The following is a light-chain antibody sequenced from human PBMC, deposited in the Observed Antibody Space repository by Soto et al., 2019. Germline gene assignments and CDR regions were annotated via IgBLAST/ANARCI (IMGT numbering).Light chain of an antibody. CDR2: DND. Sequence: QSALTQPPSVSAAPGQKVSISCSGSSSNIGKNYVSWYQQFPGTAPKLLIYDNDKRPSGIPDRFSGSKSGTSATLGITGLQTGDEADYYCATWDSSLSAGVFGGGTKVTVL. V-gene: IGLV1-51*01. CDR3: ATWDSSLSAGV. J-gene: IGLJ3*02. CDR1: SSNIGKNY.